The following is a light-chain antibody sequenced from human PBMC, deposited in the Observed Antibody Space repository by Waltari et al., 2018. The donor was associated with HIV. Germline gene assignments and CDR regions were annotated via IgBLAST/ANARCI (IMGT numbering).Light chain of an antibody. CDR2: YDN. CDR1: KIGTKI. CDR3: ATWEDGLSGPV. J-gene: IGLJ1*01. Sequence: SSVLTQPPSVSVAPGETARVTCGGNKIGTKIVHWYQRRPGQGPVLIIYYDNDRPSGTPERFSGSNSGNTATLTISGLRSDDEADYYCATWEDGLSGPVFGTGTKVTVL. V-gene: IGLV3-21*01.